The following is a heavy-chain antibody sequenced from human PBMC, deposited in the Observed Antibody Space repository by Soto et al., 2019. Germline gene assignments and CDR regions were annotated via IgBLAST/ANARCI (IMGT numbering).Heavy chain of an antibody. D-gene: IGHD6-13*01. CDR3: ARIPEVSSWPYYGMDV. CDR2: INPNSGGT. V-gene: IGHV1-2*02. CDR1: GYTFTGYY. Sequence: ASVKVSCKASGYTFTGYYMHWVRQAPGQGLEWMGWINPNSGGTNYAQKFQGRVTMTRDTSISTAYMELSRLRSDDTAVYYCARIPEVSSWPYYGMDVWGQGTTVTVS. J-gene: IGHJ6*02.